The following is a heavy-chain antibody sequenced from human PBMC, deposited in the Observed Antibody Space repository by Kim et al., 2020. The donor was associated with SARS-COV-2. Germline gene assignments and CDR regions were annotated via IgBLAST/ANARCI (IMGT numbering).Heavy chain of an antibody. Sequence: GGSLRLSCAASGLPFSASGMHWVRQAPGKGLEWVAMIWSDGSKGYYADSVNGRFTISRDNSKNTVYLQMNSLRAEDTAVYYCARVKGGRYSDYWGQGTLVIVS. J-gene: IGHJ4*02. CDR1: GLPFSASG. V-gene: IGHV3-33*01. D-gene: IGHD3-16*01. CDR3: ARVKGGRYSDY. CDR2: IWSDGSKG.